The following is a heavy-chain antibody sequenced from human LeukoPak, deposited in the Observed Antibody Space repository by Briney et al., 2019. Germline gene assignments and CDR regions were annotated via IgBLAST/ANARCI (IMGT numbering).Heavy chain of an antibody. CDR1: GYSFTNHW. V-gene: IGHV5-51*01. J-gene: IGHJ4*02. D-gene: IGHD3-22*01. CDR2: TYPGDSDT. CDR3: ARRADSSGYSV. Sequence: GESLKISCKASGYSFTNHWIAWVRQMPGKGLEWMGMTYPGDSDTRYGPSFQGQVTISADKSISTAYLQWSSLKASDTAMYYCARRADSSGYSVWGQGTLVTVSS.